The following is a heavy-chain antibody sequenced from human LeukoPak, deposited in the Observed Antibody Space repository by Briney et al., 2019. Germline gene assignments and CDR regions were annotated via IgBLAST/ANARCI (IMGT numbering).Heavy chain of an antibody. D-gene: IGHD1-26*01. CDR3: ARDTRVGATGQTYYY. CDR1: GFTFSSYG. V-gene: IGHV3-21*01. CDR2: ISGSSSYI. J-gene: IGHJ4*02. Sequence: GGSLRLSCGASGFTFSSYGMNWVRQAPGKGLEWVSSISGSSSYIYYADSVKGRFTISRDNAKNSLYLQMNSLRAEDTAVYYCARDTRVGATGQTYYYWGQGTLVTVSS.